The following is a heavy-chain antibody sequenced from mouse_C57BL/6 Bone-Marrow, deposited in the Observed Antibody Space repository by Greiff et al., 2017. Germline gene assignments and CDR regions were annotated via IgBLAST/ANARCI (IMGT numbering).Heavy chain of an antibody. J-gene: IGHJ3*01. V-gene: IGHV14-4*01. Sequence: EVQLVESGAELVRPGASVKLSCTASGFNIKDDYMHWVKQRPEQGLEWIGWIDPENGDTEYASKFQGKATITADTSSNTAYLQLSSLTSEDTAVYYCTTWGMVTGGGQGTLVTVSA. D-gene: IGHD2-2*01. CDR1: GFNIKDDY. CDR2: IDPENGDT. CDR3: TTWGMVTG.